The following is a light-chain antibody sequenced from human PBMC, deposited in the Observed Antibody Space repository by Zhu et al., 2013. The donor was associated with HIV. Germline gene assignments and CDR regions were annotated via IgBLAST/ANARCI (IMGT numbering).Light chain of an antibody. CDR3: QLRSNWPLFT. V-gene: IGKV3D-20*02. CDR2: GSS. Sequence: DIVLTQSPGTLSLSQGERATLSCRASQTVSSDYLSWYQQKPGQPPRLLIYGSSTRATGIPDRFSGSGSGTDFTLTISSLEPEDFAVYYCQLRSNWPLFTFGPGTKVDIK. CDR1: QTVSSDY. J-gene: IGKJ3*01.